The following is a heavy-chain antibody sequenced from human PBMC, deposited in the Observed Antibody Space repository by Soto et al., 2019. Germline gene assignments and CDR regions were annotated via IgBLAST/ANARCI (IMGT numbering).Heavy chain of an antibody. J-gene: IGHJ5*02. V-gene: IGHV3-15*07. CDR1: GLTSSKAW. CDR3: TTRVRGFDP. Sequence: EVQLVESGGGLVKPGGSLRLSCQASGLTSSKAWRNWVPKPPGKGREWVGRIKSKTDGGTTDYAAPVKGRFTISRDDSKNTLYLQMNSLKTEDTAVYYCTTRVRGFDPWGQGTLVTVSS. CDR2: IKSKTDGGTT. D-gene: IGHD3-10*01.